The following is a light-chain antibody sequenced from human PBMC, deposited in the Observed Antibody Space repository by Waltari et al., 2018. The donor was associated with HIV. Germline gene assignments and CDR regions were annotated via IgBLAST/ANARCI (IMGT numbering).Light chain of an antibody. Sequence: QSSLTQPRSVSGSPGPSVTIPCPGTSRDVGASNSVALDQQHPGKAHKLMIYEVTKRPSGIPGRFSASRAGNTASLTVSGLQAEDEADYYCSSYDNNNNYVIFGGGTKLTVL. CDR3: SSYDNNNNYVI. CDR2: EVT. CDR1: SRDVGASNS. J-gene: IGLJ2*01. V-gene: IGLV2-11*01.